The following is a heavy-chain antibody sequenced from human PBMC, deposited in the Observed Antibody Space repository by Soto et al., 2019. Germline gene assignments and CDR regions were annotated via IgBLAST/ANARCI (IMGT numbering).Heavy chain of an antibody. CDR3: AKALHYHYGMDV. CDR1: GFTFSSYA. V-gene: IGHV3-23*01. Sequence: EVQLLESGGGLVQPGGSLRLSCAASGFTFSSYAMSWVRQAPGKGLEWVSGISGSGGNTYYADSVKGRFTVSRDNSKNTLFLQMNSLRAEDTAVYYCAKALHYHYGMDVWGQGTTVSVSS. J-gene: IGHJ6*02. CDR2: ISGSGGNT. D-gene: IGHD2-15*01.